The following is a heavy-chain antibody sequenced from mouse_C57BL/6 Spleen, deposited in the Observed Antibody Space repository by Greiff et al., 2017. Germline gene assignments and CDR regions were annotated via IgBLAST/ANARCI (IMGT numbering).Heavy chain of an antibody. J-gene: IGHJ4*01. V-gene: IGHV7-3*01. D-gene: IGHD2-5*01. CDR2: IRNKANGYTT. CDR3: ASAPSNYDAMDY. Sequence: EVQRVESGGGLVQPGGSLSLSCAASGFTFTDYYMSWVRQPPGKALEWLGFIRNKANGYTTEYSASVKGRFTISRDNSQSILYLQMNALRAEDSATYYCASAPSNYDAMDYWGQGTSVTVSS. CDR1: GFTFTDYY.